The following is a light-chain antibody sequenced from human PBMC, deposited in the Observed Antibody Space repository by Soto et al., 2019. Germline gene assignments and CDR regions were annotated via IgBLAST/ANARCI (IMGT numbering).Light chain of an antibody. V-gene: IGLV2-14*01. CDR1: SSDAGGYNY. J-gene: IGLJ1*01. CDR2: EVS. CDR3: SSYTSSSTYV. Sequence: QSALTQPASVSGSPGQSITISCTGTSSDAGGYNYVSWYQQHPDKAPKLMIYEVSNRPSGVSNRFSGSKSGNTASLTISWLQAEDEADYYCSSYTSSSTYVFGTGTKVTVL.